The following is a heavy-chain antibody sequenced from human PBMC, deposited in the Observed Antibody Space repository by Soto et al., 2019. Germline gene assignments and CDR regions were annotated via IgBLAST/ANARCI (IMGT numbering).Heavy chain of an antibody. CDR3: ARVVQSITIFGVVPNWFDP. CDR1: GGTFSSYA. D-gene: IGHD3-3*01. V-gene: IGHV1-69*06. J-gene: IGHJ5*02. Sequence: ASVKVSCKASGGTFSSYAISWVRQAPGQGLEWMGGIIPIFGTANYAQKFQGRVTITADKSTSTAYMELSSLRSEDTAVYYCARVVQSITIFGVVPNWFDPWGQGTLVTVSS. CDR2: IIPIFGTA.